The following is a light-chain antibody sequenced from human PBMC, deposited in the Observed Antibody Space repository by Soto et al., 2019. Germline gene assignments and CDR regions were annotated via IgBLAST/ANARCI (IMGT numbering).Light chain of an antibody. V-gene: IGKV4-1*01. CDR3: QQYYTVPWT. Sequence: DIVMTQSPDSLTVSLGERATINCKSSQSILYDSTTRNYLAWYQQHPGLSPKLLIYWASSRESGVPDRFSGSGSGTDFTLTISSLQAEYVAVYYCQQYYTVPWTFGQGTKVEIK. CDR1: QSILYDSTTRNY. CDR2: WAS. J-gene: IGKJ1*01.